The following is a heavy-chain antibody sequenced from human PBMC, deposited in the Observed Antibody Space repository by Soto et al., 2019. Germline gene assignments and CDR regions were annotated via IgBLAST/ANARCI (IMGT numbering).Heavy chain of an antibody. CDR3: ARGGRSGTFYYYYGMDV. J-gene: IGHJ6*02. V-gene: IGHV1-69*12. D-gene: IGHD3-16*01. CDR2: IIPIFGTA. Sequence: QVQLVQSGAEVKKPGSSVKVSSKASGGTFSSYAISWVRQAPGQGLEWMGGIIPIFGTANYAQKFQGRVTITADESTSTAYMELSSLRSEDTAVYYCARGGRSGTFYYYYGMDVWGQGTTVTVSS. CDR1: GGTFSSYA.